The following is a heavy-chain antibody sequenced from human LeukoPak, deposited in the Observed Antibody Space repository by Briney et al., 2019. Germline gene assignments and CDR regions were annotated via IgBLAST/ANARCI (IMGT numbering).Heavy chain of an antibody. CDR1: GYTFTGYY. D-gene: IGHD3-10*01. Sequence: ASVKVSCKASGYTFTGYYMHWVRPAPGQGLEWMGWINPNSGGTNYAQKFQGWVTMTRDASISTAYMELSRLRSDDTAVYYCARGSGSGEIYGMDVWGQGTTVTVSS. V-gene: IGHV1-2*04. CDR2: INPNSGGT. CDR3: ARGSGSGEIYGMDV. J-gene: IGHJ6*02.